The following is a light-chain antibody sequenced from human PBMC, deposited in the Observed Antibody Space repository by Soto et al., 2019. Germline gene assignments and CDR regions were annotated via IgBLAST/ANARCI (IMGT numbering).Light chain of an antibody. Sequence: QSALTQPPSASGSPGQSVTISCTGTKSDIGVYDFVSWYQHHPGKAPRLIIYEVVQRPSGVPDRFSGSKSGNTASLTVSGLQPEDEADYYCSSFTSNRIYVFGPGTKVTVL. J-gene: IGLJ1*01. CDR2: EVV. CDR1: KSDIGVYDF. CDR3: SSFTSNRIYV. V-gene: IGLV2-8*01.